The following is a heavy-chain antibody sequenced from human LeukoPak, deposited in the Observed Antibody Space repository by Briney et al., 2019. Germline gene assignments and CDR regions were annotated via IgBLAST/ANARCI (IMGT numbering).Heavy chain of an antibody. CDR3: AKDSSGYFDY. J-gene: IGHJ4*02. CDR2: KSYDGSNK. V-gene: IGHV3-30*18. Sequence: GRSLRLSCAASGFTFSSYGMHWVRQAPGKGLEWVAVKSYDGSNKYYADSVKGRFTISRDNSKNTLYLQMNSLRAEDTAVYYCAKDSSGYFDYWGQGTLVTVSS. CDR1: GFTFSSYG.